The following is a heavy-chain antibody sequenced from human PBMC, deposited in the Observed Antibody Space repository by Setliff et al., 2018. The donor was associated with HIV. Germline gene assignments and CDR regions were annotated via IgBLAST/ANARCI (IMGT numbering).Heavy chain of an antibody. CDR1: DDSIDSHY. V-gene: IGHV4-4*07. CDR3: ARGPSYYYTSGYPGGFDP. J-gene: IGHJ5*02. CDR2: IFSTGST. D-gene: IGHD3-3*01. Sequence: SETLSLTCNVSDDSIDSHYWSWIRQPAGKGLEWIGRIFSTGSTDYNPSLKSRATMSVDTSKNQVSLTLTSVTAADTALYYCARGPSYYYTSGYPGGFDPWGRGTLVTASS.